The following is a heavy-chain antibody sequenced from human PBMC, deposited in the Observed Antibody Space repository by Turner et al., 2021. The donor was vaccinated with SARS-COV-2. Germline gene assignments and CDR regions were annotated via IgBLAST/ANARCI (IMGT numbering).Heavy chain of an antibody. J-gene: IGHJ5*01. Sequence: QLQLQESGPGLVRPSETLSLICTVPGDPISTSYDYWGWIRQPPGKGLEWIGSFYYTGRTFYNPSVKSRVTISVDTSKNDFSLQLSSVTAADTAVYYCMRHDHYGSASINWFNSWGQGTLVTVSS. CDR2: FYYTGRT. D-gene: IGHD3-10*01. CDR3: MRHDHYGSASINWFNS. CDR1: GDPISTSYDY. V-gene: IGHV4-39*01.